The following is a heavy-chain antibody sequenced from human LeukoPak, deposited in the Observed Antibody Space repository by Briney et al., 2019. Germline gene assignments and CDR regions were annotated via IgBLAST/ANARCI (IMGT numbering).Heavy chain of an antibody. J-gene: IGHJ4*02. CDR2: INPTYGTT. V-gene: IGHV1-69*13. Sequence: GASVKVSCKASGYTFTGYYMHWVRQAPGQGLEWMGWINPTYGTTNYAQKFQGRVTITADESTSTAYMELSSLRSDDTAVYYCARTYYYDSSGYYYGYWGQGTLVTVSS. CDR1: GYTFTGYY. CDR3: ARTYYYDSSGYYYGY. D-gene: IGHD3-22*01.